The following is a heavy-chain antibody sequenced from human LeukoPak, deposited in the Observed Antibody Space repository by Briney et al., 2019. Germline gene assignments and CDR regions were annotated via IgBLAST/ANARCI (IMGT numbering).Heavy chain of an antibody. CDR1: GFTFDDYA. Sequence: GRSLRPSCAASGFTFDDYAMHWVRQAPGKGLEWVSGISWNSGSIGYADSVKGRFTISRDNAKNSLYLQMNSLRAEDTALYYCAKDTLGGEQQLVPTPDYWGQGTLVTVSS. J-gene: IGHJ4*02. D-gene: IGHD6-13*01. CDR2: ISWNSGSI. V-gene: IGHV3-9*01. CDR3: AKDTLGGEQQLVPTPDY.